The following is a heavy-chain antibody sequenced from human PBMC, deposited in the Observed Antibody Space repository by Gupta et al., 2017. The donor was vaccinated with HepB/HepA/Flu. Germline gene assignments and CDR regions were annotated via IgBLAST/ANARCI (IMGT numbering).Heavy chain of an antibody. V-gene: IGHV3-15*01. CDR3: SSGSGSS. CDR2: IKSNTDGGTA. CDR1: GFTFSSAW. D-gene: IGHD1-26*01. Sequence: EVQLVESGGGLVKPGGSLRISCAASGFTFSSAWMTWVRQAPGKGLEWVGRIKSNTDGGTAEYAVPVRGRFTVSRDDSKNTLYLQMTSLKTEDTAVYYCSSGSGSSWGQGTLVTVSS. J-gene: IGHJ5*02.